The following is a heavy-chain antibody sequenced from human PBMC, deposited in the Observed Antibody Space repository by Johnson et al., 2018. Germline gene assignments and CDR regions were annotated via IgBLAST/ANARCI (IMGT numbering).Heavy chain of an antibody. CDR3: ARARSWGIQLYYYYYGMDV. V-gene: IGHV3-23*01. CDR2: ISGSGGST. CDR1: GFTFSSYW. J-gene: IGHJ6*02. D-gene: IGHD5-18*01. Sequence: EVQLLESGGGLVQPGGSLRLSCAASGFTFSSYWMSWVRQAPGKGLEWVSAISGSGGSTYYADSVKGRFTISRDNSKNTLYLQMNSLRAEDTAVYYCARARSWGIQLYYYYYGMDVWGQGTTVTVSS.